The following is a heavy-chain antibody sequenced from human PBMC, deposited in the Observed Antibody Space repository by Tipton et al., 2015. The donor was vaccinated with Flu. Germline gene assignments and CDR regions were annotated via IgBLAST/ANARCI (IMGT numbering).Heavy chain of an antibody. D-gene: IGHD3-22*01. V-gene: IGHV3-33*01. Sequence: SGFTFGSYGMHWVRQAPGKGLEWVAYLWYDGGNIHYGDSVKGRFTISRVNPKNTVYLHMTSLRVEDTAVYYCARGEEDFYDSSGYYPGLFDYWGQGTLVTVPS. CDR1: GFTFGSYG. J-gene: IGHJ4*02. CDR3: ARGEEDFYDSSGYYPGLFDY. CDR2: LWYDGGNI.